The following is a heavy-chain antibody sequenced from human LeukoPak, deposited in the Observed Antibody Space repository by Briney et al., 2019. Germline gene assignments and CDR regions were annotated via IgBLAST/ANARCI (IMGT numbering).Heavy chain of an antibody. J-gene: IGHJ4*02. Sequence: GGSLRLSCAASGFTFSRYEMNWVRQAPGKGLEWVSYISSSGSTIYYADSVKGRFTISRDNAKNSLYLQMNSLRAEDTAAYYCARDYGGSSPFDYWGQGTLVTVSS. CDR3: ARDYGGSSPFDY. CDR2: ISSSGSTI. D-gene: IGHD4-23*01. V-gene: IGHV3-48*03. CDR1: GFTFSRYE.